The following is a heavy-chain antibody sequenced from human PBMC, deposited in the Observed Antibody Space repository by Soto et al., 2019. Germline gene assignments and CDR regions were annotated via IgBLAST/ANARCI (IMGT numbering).Heavy chain of an antibody. CDR3: ARLGAAYDIIGNKYYYYGMDV. Sequence: SETLSLTCTVSGGSISSYYWSWIRQPPGKGLEWIGYIYYSGSTNYNPSLKSRVTISVDTSKNQFSLKLSSVTAADTAVYYCARLGAAYDIIGNKYYYYGMDVCCPGLTLTVSS. CDR1: GGSISSYY. CDR2: IYYSGST. D-gene: IGHD3-22*01. V-gene: IGHV4-59*08. J-gene: IGHJ6*02.